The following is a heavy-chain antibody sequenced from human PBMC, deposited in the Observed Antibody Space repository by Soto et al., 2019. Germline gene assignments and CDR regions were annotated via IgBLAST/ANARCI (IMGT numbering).Heavy chain of an antibody. CDR2: ISGSGGST. V-gene: IGHV3-23*01. CDR1: GFTFSSYA. D-gene: IGHD2-21*02. CDR3: ANLFLPGNSQIVVVTAPYFQH. J-gene: IGHJ1*01. Sequence: GGSLRLSCAASGFTFSSYAMSWVRQAPGKGLERVSAISGSGGSTYYADSVKGRFTISRDNSKNTLYLQMNSLRAEDTAVYYCANLFLPGNSQIVVVTAPYFQHWGQGTLVTVSS.